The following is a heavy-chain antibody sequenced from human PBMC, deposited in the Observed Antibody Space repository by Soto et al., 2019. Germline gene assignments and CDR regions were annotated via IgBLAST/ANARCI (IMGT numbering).Heavy chain of an antibody. V-gene: IGHV3-48*02. D-gene: IGHD2-15*01. Sequence: EVQLVESGGGLVQPGGSLRLSCAASGFTFSSYSMNWVRQAPGKGLEWASYISSSSSTIYYADSVKGRFTISRDNAKNSLYLKMNSLRDEDTAVYYCARGGGCQHYWGQGTLVTVSS. CDR2: ISSSSSTI. CDR1: GFTFSSYS. CDR3: ARGGGCQHY. J-gene: IGHJ4*02.